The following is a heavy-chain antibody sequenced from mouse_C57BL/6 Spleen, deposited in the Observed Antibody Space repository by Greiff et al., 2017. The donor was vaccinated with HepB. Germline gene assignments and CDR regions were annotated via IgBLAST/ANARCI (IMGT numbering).Heavy chain of an antibody. CDR3: ARDRDYGRYFDY. J-gene: IGHJ2*01. V-gene: IGHV5-4*01. CDR2: ISDGGSYT. D-gene: IGHD2-4*01. CDR1: GFTFSSYA. Sequence: EVKLVESGGGLVKPGGSLKLSCAASGFTFSSYAMSWVRQTPEKRLEWVATISDGGSYTYYPDNVKGRFTISRDNAKNNLYLQMSHLKSEDTAMYYCARDRDYGRYFDYWGQGTTLTVSS.